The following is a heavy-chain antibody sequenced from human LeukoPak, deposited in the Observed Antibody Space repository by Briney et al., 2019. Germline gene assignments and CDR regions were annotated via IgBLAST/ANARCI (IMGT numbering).Heavy chain of an antibody. J-gene: IGHJ4*02. CDR1: GYTFTGYY. CDR3: ARDVWGVGAPRLDY. D-gene: IGHD3-16*01. V-gene: IGHV1-2*02. Sequence: ASAKVSCKASGYTFTGYYMHWVRQAPGQGLEWVGWINPNSGDTNFAQKFQGRVTMTRDTSISTAYMELSRLRSDDTAVYYCARDVWGVGAPRLDYWGQGTLVTVSS. CDR2: INPNSGDT.